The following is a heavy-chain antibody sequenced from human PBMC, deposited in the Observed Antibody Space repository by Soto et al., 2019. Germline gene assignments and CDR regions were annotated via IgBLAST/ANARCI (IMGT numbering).Heavy chain of an antibody. CDR3: ARDSIGSGGGYIDY. J-gene: IGHJ4*02. D-gene: IGHD3-10*01. Sequence: QVQLVESGGGVVQPGRSLRLSCAASGFSFSDHALHWVRQAPGKGLEWVAVISYDGMNKRYADSVKGRFTISRDNSKNILNLQVNSLTLEDTAVFYCARDSIGSGGGYIDYWGQGTLVTVSS. CDR1: GFSFSDHA. V-gene: IGHV3-30*04. CDR2: ISYDGMNK.